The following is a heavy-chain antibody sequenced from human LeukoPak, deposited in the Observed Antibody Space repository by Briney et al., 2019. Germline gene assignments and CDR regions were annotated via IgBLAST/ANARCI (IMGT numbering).Heavy chain of an antibody. Sequence: SQTLSLTCAISADCGSTNSAACNWIRQSPLRGLEWLGRTYYRSKTHNDYAVSVKSRITIDPDTSKNQFSLHLNSVTPEDTAVYYCARGYCSSTSCYDYYYGMDVWGQGTTVTVSS. J-gene: IGHJ6*02. D-gene: IGHD2-2*01. CDR1: ADCGSTNSAA. V-gene: IGHV6-1*01. CDR2: TYYRSKTHN. CDR3: ARGYCSSTSCYDYYYGMDV.